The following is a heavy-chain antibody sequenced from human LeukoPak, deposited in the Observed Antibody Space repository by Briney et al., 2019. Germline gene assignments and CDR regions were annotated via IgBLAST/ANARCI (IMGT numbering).Heavy chain of an antibody. D-gene: IGHD1-26*01. CDR3: ARDLVGATGFDN. V-gene: IGHV4-4*07. CDR1: GGSFSGYY. J-gene: IGHJ4*02. CDR2: IYSSGSR. Sequence: SETLSLTCAVYGGSFSGYYWSWIRQPAGKGLEWIGRIYSSGSRNYNPSLNSRVTMSVDTSKNQFSLKLSSVTAADTAVYHCARDLVGATGFDNWGQGTLVTVSP.